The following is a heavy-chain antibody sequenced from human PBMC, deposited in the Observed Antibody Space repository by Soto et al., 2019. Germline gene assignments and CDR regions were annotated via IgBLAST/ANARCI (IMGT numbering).Heavy chain of an antibody. CDR2: INSGGSNI. CDR3: ARDIWGAN. V-gene: IGHV3-11*01. CDR1: GFTFTDHY. J-gene: IGHJ4*02. Sequence: QVQLVESGGGLAKPGGSLRLSCTTSGFTFTDHYMTWIRQAPGKGLEWVSYINSGGSNIYYADSVRRRFTISRDTAKNAVDLKMSSLRAEDTAIYYCARDIWGANWGQGTLVIVSS. D-gene: IGHD3-16*01.